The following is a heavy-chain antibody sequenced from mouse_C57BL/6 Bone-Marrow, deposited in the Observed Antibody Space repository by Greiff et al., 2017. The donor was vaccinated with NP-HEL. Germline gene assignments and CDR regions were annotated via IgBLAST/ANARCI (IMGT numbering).Heavy chain of an antibody. CDR1: GYTFTDYY. D-gene: IGHD2-2*01. V-gene: IGHV1-76*01. J-gene: IGHJ3*01. CDR3: ARCGYLAY. Sequence: QVQLQQSGAELVRPGASVKLSCKASGYTFTDYYINWVKQRPGQGLEWIARIYPGSGNTYYNEKFKGKATLTAEKSSSTAYMQLSSLTSEDSAVYFCARCGYLAYWGQGTLVTVSA. CDR2: IYPGSGNT.